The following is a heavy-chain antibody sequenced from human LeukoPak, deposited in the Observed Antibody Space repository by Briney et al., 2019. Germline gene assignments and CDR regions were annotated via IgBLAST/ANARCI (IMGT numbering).Heavy chain of an antibody. CDR1: GYTFTGYY. D-gene: IGHD2-2*01. J-gene: IGHJ6*02. V-gene: IGHV1-2*02. Sequence: ASVKVSCKASGYTFTGYYMHWVRQAPGQGLEWMGWINPNSGGTNYAQKFQGRVTMTRDTSISTAYMELSRLRSDDTAVYYCARRRIVVVPAASPQYGMDVWGQGTTVTVSS. CDR3: ARRRIVVVPAASPQYGMDV. CDR2: INPNSGGT.